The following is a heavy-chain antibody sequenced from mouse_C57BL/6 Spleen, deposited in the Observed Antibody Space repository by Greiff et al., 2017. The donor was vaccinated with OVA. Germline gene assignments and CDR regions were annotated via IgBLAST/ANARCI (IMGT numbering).Heavy chain of an antibody. CDR3: ARRVTNDYDYYAMDY. V-gene: IGHV1-55*01. D-gene: IGHD2-4*01. CDR1: GYTFTSYW. J-gene: IGHJ4*01. CDR2: IYPGSGST. Sequence: QVQLQQPGAELVKPGASVKMSCKASGYTFTSYWITWVKQRPGQGLEWIGDIYPGSGSTNYNEKFKSKATLTVDTSSSTAYMQLSSLTSEDSAVYYCARRVTNDYDYYAMDYWGQGTSVTVSS.